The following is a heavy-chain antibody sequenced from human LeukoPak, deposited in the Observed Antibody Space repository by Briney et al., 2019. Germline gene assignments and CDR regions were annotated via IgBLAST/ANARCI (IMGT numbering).Heavy chain of an antibody. J-gene: IGHJ3*02. CDR3: ARSLIAAAGTDDAFDI. CDR2: IYTSGST. Sequence: PSETLSLTCTVSGGSISSGSYYWSWIRQPAGKGLEWIGRIYTSGSTNYNPSLKSRVTISVDTSKDQFSLKLSSVTAADTAVYYCARSLIAAAGTDDAFDIWGQGTMVTVSS. V-gene: IGHV4-61*02. CDR1: GGSISSGSYY. D-gene: IGHD6-13*01.